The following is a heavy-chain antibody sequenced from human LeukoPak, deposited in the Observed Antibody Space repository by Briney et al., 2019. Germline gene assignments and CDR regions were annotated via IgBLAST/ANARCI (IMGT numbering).Heavy chain of an antibody. J-gene: IGHJ4*02. CDR2: IKSDGGVT. CDR1: GFTFSSYW. D-gene: IGHD1-14*01. CDR3: ARDHDAVGTTIDH. Sequence: GGSLRLSCAASGFTFSSYWMHWVRQAPGEGLVWVSRIKSDGGVTWYADSVKGRFTISRGNAKNMLYLQMNSLRDEDTAVYFCARDHDAVGTTIDHWGQGTLVTVSS. V-gene: IGHV3-74*01.